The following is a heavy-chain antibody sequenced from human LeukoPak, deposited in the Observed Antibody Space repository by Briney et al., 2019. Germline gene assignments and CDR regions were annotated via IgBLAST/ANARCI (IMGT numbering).Heavy chain of an antibody. CDR3: AREHLVEQWLGPNYYYYGMDV. CDR1: GDSVSSNSAA. D-gene: IGHD6-19*01. J-gene: IGHJ6*02. V-gene: IGHV6-1*01. Sequence: SQTLSLTCAISGDSVSSNSAAWNWIRQSPSRGLEWLGRTYYRSKWYNDYAVSVKSRITINPDTSKNQFSLQLNSVTPEDTAVYYCAREHLVEQWLGPNYYYYGMDVWGQGTTVTVSS. CDR2: TYYRSKWYN.